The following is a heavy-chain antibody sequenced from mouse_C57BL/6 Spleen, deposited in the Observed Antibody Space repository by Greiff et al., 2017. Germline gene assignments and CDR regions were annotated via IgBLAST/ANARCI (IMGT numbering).Heavy chain of an antibody. CDR2: IYLGDGDT. D-gene: IGHD1-1*01. J-gene: IGHJ2*01. CDR1: GFAFSSSW. V-gene: IGHV1-82*01. CDR3: ARSYLYYYGSSYDY. Sequence: QVQLQQSGPELVKPGASVKISCKASGFAFSSSWMNWVKQRPGKGLEWLGRIYLGDGDTNYNGKLKGKATLTADKSSSTAYMQLSSLTSEDSAVYFCARSYLYYYGSSYDYWGQGTTLTVSS.